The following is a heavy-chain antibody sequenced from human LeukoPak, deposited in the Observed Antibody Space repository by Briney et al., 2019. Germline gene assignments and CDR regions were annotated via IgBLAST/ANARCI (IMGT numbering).Heavy chain of an antibody. Sequence: GGSLRLSYAASGFTFSSYSMTWVRQAPGKGLEWVSSISTSSTYIYYADSVKGRFTISRDNAKNSLYLQMNSLRAEDTAAYYCARASEGLLQSAFDIWGQGTMVTVSS. CDR1: GFTFSSYS. D-gene: IGHD4-11*01. CDR3: ARASEGLLQSAFDI. V-gene: IGHV3-21*01. J-gene: IGHJ3*02. CDR2: ISTSSTYI.